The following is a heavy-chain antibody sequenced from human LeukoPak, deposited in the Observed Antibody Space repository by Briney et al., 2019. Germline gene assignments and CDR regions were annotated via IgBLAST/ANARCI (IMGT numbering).Heavy chain of an antibody. CDR1: GFTFSSYG. J-gene: IGHJ4*02. V-gene: IGHV3-30*18. Sequence: QTGGSLRLSCAASGFTFSSYGMHWVRQAPGKGLEWVAVISYDGSNKYYADSVKGRFTISRDNSKNTLYLQMNSLRAEDTAVYYCAKSCGGDCSSPGYWGQGTLVTVSS. CDR2: ISYDGSNK. D-gene: IGHD2-21*02. CDR3: AKSCGGDCSSPGY.